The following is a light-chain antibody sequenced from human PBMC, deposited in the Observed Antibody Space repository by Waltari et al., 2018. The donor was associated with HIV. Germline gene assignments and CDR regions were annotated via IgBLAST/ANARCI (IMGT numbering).Light chain of an antibody. J-gene: IGKJ5*01. V-gene: IGKV2-28*01. CDR2: LGS. CDR1: QSLLHSNGYNY. Sequence: DIVMTQSPLSLPVTPGEPASISCRSSQSLLHSNGYNYLVWYLQKPGQSPQLLNYLGSDRASGVPDRFSGSGSGTDFTLKISRVEAEDVGVYYYMQALQTPPITFGQGTRLEIK. CDR3: MQALQTPPIT.